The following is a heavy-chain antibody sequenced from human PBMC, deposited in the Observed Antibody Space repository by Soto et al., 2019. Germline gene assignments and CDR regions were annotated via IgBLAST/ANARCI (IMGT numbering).Heavy chain of an antibody. Sequence: EVQLVESGGGLVQTGGSLRLSCAASGFTFSSYSMNWVRQAPGKGLEWVSYISSSSSTIYYADSVKGRFTISRDNAKNSLYLQMNSLRDEDTAVYYCARAEVVPAPIGMDVWGQGTTVTVSS. J-gene: IGHJ6*02. V-gene: IGHV3-48*02. D-gene: IGHD2-2*01. CDR1: GFTFSSYS. CDR3: ARAEVVPAPIGMDV. CDR2: ISSSSSTI.